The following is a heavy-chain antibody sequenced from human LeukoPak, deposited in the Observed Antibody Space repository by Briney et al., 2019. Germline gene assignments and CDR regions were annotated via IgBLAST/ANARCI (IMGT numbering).Heavy chain of an antibody. CDR2: IDKRDNFYAT. CDR3: TRDRGTYNWFDP. J-gene: IGHJ5*02. Sequence: GGSLKLSWAASGXGFSGSAVHWVRQSSGKGLEWVGHIDKRDNFYATSYAESVQGRFTISRDDSRDAAFLHMDSLKTEDTALYYCTRDRGTYNWFDPWGQGTLVTVSS. D-gene: IGHD1-14*01. CDR1: GXGFSGSA. V-gene: IGHV3-73*01.